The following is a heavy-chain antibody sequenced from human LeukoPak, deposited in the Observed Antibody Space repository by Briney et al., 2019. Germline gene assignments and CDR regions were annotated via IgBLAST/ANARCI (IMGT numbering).Heavy chain of an antibody. CDR3: ARDPVSRRSAAGLDAFDI. CDR2: IYSGGST. V-gene: IGHV3-53*01. Sequence: PGGSLRLSCAASGFTVSSNYMSWVRQAPGKGLEWVSVIYSGGSTYYADSVKGRFTISRDNSKNTLYLQMNSLRAEDTAVYYCARDPVSRRSAAGLDAFDIWGQGTMVTVSS. D-gene: IGHD6-13*01. CDR1: GFTVSSNY. J-gene: IGHJ3*02.